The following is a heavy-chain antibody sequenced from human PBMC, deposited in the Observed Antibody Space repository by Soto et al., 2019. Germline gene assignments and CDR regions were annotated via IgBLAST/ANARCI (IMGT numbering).Heavy chain of an antibody. Sequence: SETLSLTCTVSGGSISSYYWSRIRQPPGKGLEWIGDIYYSGSTNYNPSLKSRVTISVDTSKTQFSLKLSSVPAADTAVYYCARGMPPEYYDFWSGYPHYYGMDVWGQGTTVTVSS. V-gene: IGHV4-59*01. J-gene: IGHJ6*02. CDR3: ARGMPPEYYDFWSGYPHYYGMDV. CDR1: GGSISSYY. CDR2: IYYSGST. D-gene: IGHD3-3*01.